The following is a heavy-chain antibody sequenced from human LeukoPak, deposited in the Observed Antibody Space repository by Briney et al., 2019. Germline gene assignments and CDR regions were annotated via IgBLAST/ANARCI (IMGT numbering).Heavy chain of an antibody. CDR3: ASRGVSSSDYYDSSGYYLDRLFDY. Sequence: SETLSLTCAVSGYSISSGYYWGWIRQPPGKGLEWIGRIYHSGITYYNPSLKSRVTISVDTSKNQFSLKLSSVTAADTAVYYCASRGVSSSDYYDSSGYYLDRLFDYWGQGTLVTVSS. CDR1: GYSISSGYY. V-gene: IGHV4-38-2*01. CDR2: IYHSGIT. J-gene: IGHJ4*02. D-gene: IGHD3-22*01.